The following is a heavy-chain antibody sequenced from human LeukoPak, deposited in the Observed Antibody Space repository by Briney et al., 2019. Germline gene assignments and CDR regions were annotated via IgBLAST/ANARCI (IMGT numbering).Heavy chain of an antibody. D-gene: IGHD1-1*01. Sequence: ASVKVSCKASGYTFTNYYIHWVRQAPGHGLKWVGISNPSGDSTNYAQKFQGRVTMTRDTSTSTVYMDLSSLRSEDTAVYYCARWTTTFLDYWGQGTLVTVSS. CDR3: ARWTTTFLDY. V-gene: IGHV1-46*01. J-gene: IGHJ4*02. CDR1: GYTFTNYY. CDR2: SNPSGDST.